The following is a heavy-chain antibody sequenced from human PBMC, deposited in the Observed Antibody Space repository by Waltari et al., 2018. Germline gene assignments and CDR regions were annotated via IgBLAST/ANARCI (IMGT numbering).Heavy chain of an antibody. Sequence: EVQLLESGGGLVQPGGSLRLSCAASGFTFSSYAMSWVRQAPGKGLEGVSAISGSGGSTYYADSVKGRFTISRDNSKNTLYLQMNSLRAEDTAVYYCAKPPTGTSFFDYWGQGTLVTVSS. CDR1: GFTFSSYA. D-gene: IGHD1-1*01. CDR3: AKPPTGTSFFDY. V-gene: IGHV3-23*01. CDR2: ISGSGGST. J-gene: IGHJ4*02.